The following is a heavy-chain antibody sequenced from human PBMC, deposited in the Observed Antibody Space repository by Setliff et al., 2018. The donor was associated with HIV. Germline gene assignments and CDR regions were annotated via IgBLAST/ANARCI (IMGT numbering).Heavy chain of an antibody. CDR2: MYDGGST. Sequence: GGSLRLSCTVSGFTVSSNYMTWVRQAPGKGLEWVALMYDGGSTYYADSVKGRFTITRDISKNTLDLQMNSLRVDGTAVYYCAKGSGFYDYWGQGTLVTVSS. J-gene: IGHJ4*02. V-gene: IGHV3-53*01. CDR3: AKGSGFYDY. D-gene: IGHD3-22*01. CDR1: GFTVSSNY.